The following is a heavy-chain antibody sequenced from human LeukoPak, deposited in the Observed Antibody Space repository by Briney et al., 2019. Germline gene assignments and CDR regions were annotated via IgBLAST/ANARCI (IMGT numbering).Heavy chain of an antibody. CDR3: AREVQAVAGNYYGMDV. J-gene: IGHJ6*02. CDR1: GGSISSYY. V-gene: IGHV4-59*01. D-gene: IGHD6-19*01. CDR2: IYYSGST. Sequence: SETLPLTCTVSGGSISSYYWSWIRQPPGKGLEWIGYIYYSGSTNYNPSLKSRVTISVDTSKNQFSLKLSSVTAADAAVYYCAREVQAVAGNYYGMDVWGQGTTVTVSS.